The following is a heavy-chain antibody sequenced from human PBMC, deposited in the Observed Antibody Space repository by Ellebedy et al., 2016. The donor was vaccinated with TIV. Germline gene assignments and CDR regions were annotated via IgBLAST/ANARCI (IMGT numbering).Heavy chain of an antibody. J-gene: IGHJ4*02. Sequence: GESLKISCTSSGFSFDDYTMSWFRQAPGQGLEWVGFIAAKRFGGTTQYAASVRGRFIISRDDSRSIAYLQMNSLKAEDTGVYFCSRDSYGHTAPPFYWGQGTLVTVSS. D-gene: IGHD5-24*01. CDR3: SRDSYGHTAPPFY. V-gene: IGHV3-49*03. CDR2: IAAKRFGGTT. CDR1: GFSFDDYT.